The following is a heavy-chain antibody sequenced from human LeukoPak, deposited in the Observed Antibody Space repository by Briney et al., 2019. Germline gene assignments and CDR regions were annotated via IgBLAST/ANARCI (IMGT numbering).Heavy chain of an antibody. D-gene: IGHD5-24*01. CDR2: ISYDGSNK. J-gene: IGHJ4*02. V-gene: IGHV3-30*03. CDR3: APEGDGYILFDY. Sequence: PGRSLRVSCAAPGFTFSSYGMHWVRQAPGKGLEWVAVISYDGSNKYYADSVKGRFTISRDNSKNTLYLQMNSLRVEDTAVYYCAPEGDGYILFDYWGQGTLVTVSS. CDR1: GFTFSSYG.